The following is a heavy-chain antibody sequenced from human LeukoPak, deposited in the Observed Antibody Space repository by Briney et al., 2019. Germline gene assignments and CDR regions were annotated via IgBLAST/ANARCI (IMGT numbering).Heavy chain of an antibody. CDR2: VSAANNP. Sequence: ASVKVSCKTSGYIFTPHHIHWMRQAPGQGLELLGWVSAANNPEYSQKFQGRVTITADESTSTAYMELSSLRSEDTAVYYCARAPGYYDSSGYYSQGDYWGQGTLVTVSS. D-gene: IGHD3-22*01. CDR3: ARAPGYYDSSGYYSQGDY. V-gene: IGHV1-3*01. CDR1: GYIFTPHH. J-gene: IGHJ4*02.